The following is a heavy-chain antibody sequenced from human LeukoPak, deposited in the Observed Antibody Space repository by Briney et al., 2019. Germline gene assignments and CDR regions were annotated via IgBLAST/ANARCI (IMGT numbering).Heavy chain of an antibody. V-gene: IGHV1-2*02. J-gene: IGHJ4*02. CDR1: GYTFTGYY. Sequence: RASVKVSCKASGYTFTGYYMHWVRQAPGQGLEWMGWINPNSGGTNYAQKFQGRVTMTRDTSISAAYMELSRLRSDDTAVYYCATAAYSSSLGGFDYWGQGTLVTVSS. CDR3: ATAAYSSSLGGFDY. CDR2: INPNSGGT. D-gene: IGHD6-6*01.